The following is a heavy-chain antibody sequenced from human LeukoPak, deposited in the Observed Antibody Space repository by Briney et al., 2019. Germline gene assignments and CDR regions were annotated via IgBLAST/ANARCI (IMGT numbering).Heavy chain of an antibody. Sequence: PGRSLRLSCAASGFTFSSYAVHWVRQAPGKGLEWVAVISYDGSNKYYADSVKGRFTISRDNSKNTLYLQMNSLRAEDTAVYYCAREEIVVVGYSYGYFDYWGQGTLVTVSS. CDR2: ISYDGSNK. CDR3: AREEIVVVGYSYGYFDY. J-gene: IGHJ4*02. V-gene: IGHV3-30-3*01. CDR1: GFTFSSYA. D-gene: IGHD5-18*01.